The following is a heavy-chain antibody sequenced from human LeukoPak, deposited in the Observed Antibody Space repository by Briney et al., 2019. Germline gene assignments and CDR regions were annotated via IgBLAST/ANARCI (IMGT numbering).Heavy chain of an antibody. V-gene: IGHV3-66*01. D-gene: IGHD1-1*01. J-gene: IGHJ6*02. CDR1: GFTVSSNY. CDR2: IYSGGST. Sequence: GGSLRLSCAASGFTVSSNYMSWVRQAPGKGLEWVSVIYSGGSTYYADSVKGRFTISRDNSKNTLCLQMNSLRAEDTAVYYCARDLQTYYYGMDVWGQGTTVTVSS. CDR3: ARDLQTYYYGMDV.